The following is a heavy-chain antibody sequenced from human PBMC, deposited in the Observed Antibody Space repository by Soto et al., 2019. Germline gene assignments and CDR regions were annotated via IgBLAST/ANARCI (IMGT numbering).Heavy chain of an antibody. Sequence: SETLSLTCTVSGGYSRSSSYYWGWIRQPPGKGLEWIGSIYYSGSTYYNPSLKSRVNISVDTSKNTLYLQMNSLRAEDTAVYYCARNNWGIDYWGQGVLVTVSS. D-gene: IGHD7-27*01. V-gene: IGHV4-39*01. CDR2: IYYSGST. CDR1: GGYSRSSSYY. CDR3: ARNNWGIDY. J-gene: IGHJ4*02.